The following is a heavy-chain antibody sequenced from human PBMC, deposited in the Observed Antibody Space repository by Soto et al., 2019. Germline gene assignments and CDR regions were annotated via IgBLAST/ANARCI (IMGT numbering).Heavy chain of an antibody. CDR2: ISYDGSNK. CDR1: GFTFSSYG. V-gene: IGHV3-30*18. D-gene: IGHD3-3*01. Sequence: QVQLVESGGGVVQPGRSLRLSCAASGFTFSSYGMHWVRQAPGKGLEWVAVISYDGSNKYYADSVKGRFTISRDNSKNTLYLQMNSLRAEDTAVYYCAKDFWRGAATPDYWGQGTLVTVSS. J-gene: IGHJ4*02. CDR3: AKDFWRGAATPDY.